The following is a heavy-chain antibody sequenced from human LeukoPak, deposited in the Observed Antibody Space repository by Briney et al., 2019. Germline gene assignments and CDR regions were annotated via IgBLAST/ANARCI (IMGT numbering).Heavy chain of an antibody. D-gene: IGHD3-3*01. CDR3: ARDRINLYDFWSGYYRTPLDAFDI. Sequence: SVKVSCKASGGTFSSYAISWVRQAPGQGLEWMGGIIPIFGTANYAQKFQGRVTITADESTSTAYMELRSLRSDDTAVYYCARDRINLYDFWSGYYRTPLDAFDIWGQGTMVTVSS. V-gene: IGHV1-69*01. CDR1: GGTFSSYA. CDR2: IIPIFGTA. J-gene: IGHJ3*02.